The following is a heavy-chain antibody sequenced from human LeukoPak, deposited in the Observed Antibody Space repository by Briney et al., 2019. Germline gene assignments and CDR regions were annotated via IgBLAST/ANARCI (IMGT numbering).Heavy chain of an antibody. CDR3: AKRGSKGLYYFDY. J-gene: IGHJ4*02. D-gene: IGHD2-2*01. CDR2: ISGSFGNT. CDR1: GFTFSNYG. V-gene: IGHV3-23*01. Sequence: PGGSLRLSCAASGFTFSNYGMSWVRQAPGKGLEWVSSISGSFGNTYYADSVKGRFTISRDNSKNTLFLQMNSLRAEDTAVYYCAKRGSKGLYYFDYWGQGTLVTVSS.